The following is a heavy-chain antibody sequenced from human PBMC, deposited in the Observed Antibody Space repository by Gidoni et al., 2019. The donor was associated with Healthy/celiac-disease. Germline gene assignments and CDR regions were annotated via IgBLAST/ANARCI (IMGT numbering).Heavy chain of an antibody. CDR3: ARQFLMGATSFDP. V-gene: IGHV3-66*04. CDR2: IYSGGST. Sequence: EVQLVESGGGLVQPGGSLRLSCAASGFTVSSNYMSWVRQAPGKGLEWVSVIYSGGSTYYADSVKGRFTISRDNSKNTLYLQMNSLRAEDTAVYYCARQFLMGATSFDPWGQGTLVTVSS. D-gene: IGHD1-26*01. CDR1: GFTVSSNY. J-gene: IGHJ5*02.